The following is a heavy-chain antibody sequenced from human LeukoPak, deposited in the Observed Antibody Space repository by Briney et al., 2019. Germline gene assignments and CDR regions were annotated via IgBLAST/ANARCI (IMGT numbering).Heavy chain of an antibody. Sequence: SETLSLTCTVSGGSISSGTYYWGWIRQPPGKGLQWIGSVYYSGSTYYNPSLQSRVTISVDTSKNHFSLKLSSVTAADTAVYYCARVFDSGSQAYFYYMDVWGKGTTVTISS. V-gene: IGHV4-39*07. CDR3: ARVFDSGSQAYFYYMDV. D-gene: IGHD3-10*01. J-gene: IGHJ6*03. CDR1: GGSISSGTYY. CDR2: VYYSGST.